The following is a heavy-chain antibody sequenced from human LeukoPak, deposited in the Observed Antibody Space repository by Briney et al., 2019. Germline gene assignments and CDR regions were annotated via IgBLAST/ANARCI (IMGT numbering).Heavy chain of an antibody. Sequence: SVTVSCTASGGTFSSYAISWVRQAPGQGLEWMGGIIPIFGTANYAQKFQGRVTITADESTSTAYMELSSLRSEDTAVYYCARDSAAGNNWFDPWGQGTLVTVSS. CDR1: GGTFSSYA. CDR3: ARDSAAGNNWFDP. J-gene: IGHJ5*02. CDR2: IIPIFGTA. V-gene: IGHV1-69*01. D-gene: IGHD6-13*01.